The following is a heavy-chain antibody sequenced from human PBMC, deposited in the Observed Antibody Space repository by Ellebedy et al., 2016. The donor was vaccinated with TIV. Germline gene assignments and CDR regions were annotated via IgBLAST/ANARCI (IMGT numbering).Heavy chain of an antibody. D-gene: IGHD2-2*01. J-gene: IGHJ4*02. CDR2: IYTSGST. CDR3: ASGRMVPAALSPFDY. V-gene: IGHV4-4*07. CDR1: GGSISSYY. Sequence: SETLSLTXTVSGGSISSYYWSWIRQPAGKGLEWIGRIYTSGSTNYNPSLKSRVTMSVDTSKNQFSLKLSSVTAADTAVYYCASGRMVPAALSPFDYWGQGTLVTVSS.